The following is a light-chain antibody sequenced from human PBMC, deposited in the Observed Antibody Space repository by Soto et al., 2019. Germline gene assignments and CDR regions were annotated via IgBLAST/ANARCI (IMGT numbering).Light chain of an antibody. CDR3: QSADSSGTYVI. V-gene: IGLV3-25*02. J-gene: IGLJ2*01. Sequence: SYELTQPPSVSVSPGQTARITCSGDALPKQYAYWYQQKPGQAPVLVIYKDSERPSGIPERFSGSSSGTTVTLTIGGVQAEDEADYYCQSADSSGTYVIFGGGPKLTVL. CDR2: KDS. CDR1: ALPKQY.